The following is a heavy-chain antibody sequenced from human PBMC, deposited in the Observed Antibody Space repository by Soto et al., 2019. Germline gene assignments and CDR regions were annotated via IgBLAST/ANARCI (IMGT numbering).Heavy chain of an antibody. J-gene: IGHJ4*01. CDR1: GFTFSSYG. CDR3: ARGKGREWEILWEKLNNFEY. Sequence: QVQLVESGGGVVQPGRSLRLSCAASGFTFSSYGMHWVRQAPGKGLEWVAVIWYDGSNKYYADSVKGRFTISRDDSKNKLHMEMKSRRSGDRAEYNCARGKGREWEILWEKLNNFEYRGQRTLVTV. D-gene: IGHD1-26*01. V-gene: IGHV3-33*01. CDR2: IWYDGSNK.